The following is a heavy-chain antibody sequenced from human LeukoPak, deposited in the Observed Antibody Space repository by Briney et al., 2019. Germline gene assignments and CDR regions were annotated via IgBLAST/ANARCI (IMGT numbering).Heavy chain of an antibody. CDR2: ISSSSSTI. J-gene: IGHJ5*02. Sequence: GGSLRLSCAASGFTFSSYSMNWVRQAPGKGLEWVSYISSSSSTIYYADSVKGRFTISRDNAKNSLYLQMNSLRAEDTAVYYCARVGGCSSTSCYTGFDPRGQGTLVTVSS. V-gene: IGHV3-48*04. D-gene: IGHD2-2*02. CDR1: GFTFSSYS. CDR3: ARVGGCSSTSCYTGFDP.